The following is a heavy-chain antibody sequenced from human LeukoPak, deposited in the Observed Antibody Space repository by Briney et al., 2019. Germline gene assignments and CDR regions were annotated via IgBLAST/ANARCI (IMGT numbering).Heavy chain of an antibody. V-gene: IGHV4-38-2*01. CDR1: GFTFSSYE. J-gene: IGHJ5*02. CDR2: IYHSGTA. Sequence: GSLRLSCAASGFTFSSYEMNWVRQAPGKGLEWIGSIYHSGTAYYNPSLKSRVTISVDTSTNEFSLKLSSVTAADTAMYYCARGIRNQWLGFDPWGQGTLVTVSS. CDR3: ARGIRNQWLGFDP. D-gene: IGHD6-19*01.